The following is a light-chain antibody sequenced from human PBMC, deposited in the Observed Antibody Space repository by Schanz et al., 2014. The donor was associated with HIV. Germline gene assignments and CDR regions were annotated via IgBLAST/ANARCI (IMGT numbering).Light chain of an antibody. V-gene: IGKV3D-15*01. CDR3: QQYAVSSWT. Sequence: VMTQSPATLSMSPGERATLSCRASQSVGSNLAWYQQKPGQAPRLLISGASTRATGIPARFSVSGSGTHFTLTISSLQPDDFATYYCQQYAVSSWTFGLGTRV. J-gene: IGKJ1*01. CDR1: QSVGSN. CDR2: GAS.